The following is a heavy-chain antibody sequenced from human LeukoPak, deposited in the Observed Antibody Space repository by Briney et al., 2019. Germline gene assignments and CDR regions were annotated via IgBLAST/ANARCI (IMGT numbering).Heavy chain of an antibody. J-gene: IGHJ4*02. CDR1: GFTFTDYW. V-gene: IGHV3-23*01. CDR3: AKEVVVVITTPTEAGFDY. Sequence: GGSLRLSCAASGFTFTDYWMSWVRQAPGKGLEWVSAISGSGGSTYYADSVKGRFTISRDNSKNTLYLQMNSLRAEDTAVYYCAKEVVVVITTPTEAGFDYWGQGTLVTVSS. D-gene: IGHD3-22*01. CDR2: ISGSGGST.